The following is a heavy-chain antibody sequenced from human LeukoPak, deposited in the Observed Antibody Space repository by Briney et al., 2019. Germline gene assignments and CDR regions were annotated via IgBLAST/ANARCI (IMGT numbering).Heavy chain of an antibody. Sequence: PGGSLRLSCAASGFTVSSNYMSWVRQAPGKGLEWVSSISSSSSYIYYADSVKGRFTISRDNAKNSLYLQMNSLRAEDTAVYYCARGSSEGYCSGGSCYSNLGRAFDIWGQGTMVTVSS. CDR1: GFTVSSNY. D-gene: IGHD2-15*01. CDR2: ISSSSSYI. CDR3: ARGSSEGYCSGGSCYSNLGRAFDI. V-gene: IGHV3-21*01. J-gene: IGHJ3*02.